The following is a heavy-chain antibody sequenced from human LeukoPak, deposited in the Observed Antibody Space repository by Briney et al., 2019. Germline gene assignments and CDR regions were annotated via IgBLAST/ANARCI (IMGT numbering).Heavy chain of an antibody. Sequence: PGGSLRLSCAASGFTFSSYGMHWVRQAPGKGLEWVAFIRYDGSNKYYADSVKGRFTISRDNSKNTLYLQMNSLRAEDTAVYYCAGGMVVIAPGYFDYWGQGTLVTVSS. CDR2: IRYDGSNK. J-gene: IGHJ4*02. V-gene: IGHV3-30*02. CDR1: GFTFSSYG. CDR3: AGGMVVIAPGYFDY. D-gene: IGHD2-21*01.